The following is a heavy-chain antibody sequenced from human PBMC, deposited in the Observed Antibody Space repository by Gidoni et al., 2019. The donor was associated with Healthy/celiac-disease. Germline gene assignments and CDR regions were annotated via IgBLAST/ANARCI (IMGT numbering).Heavy chain of an antibody. CDR3: ARDQGSTRGWFDP. D-gene: IGHD6-13*01. CDR2: IWYDGSNK. CDR1: GFTFSRYG. V-gene: IGHV3-33*08. J-gene: IGHJ5*02. Sequence: QVQLVESGGGVVQPGRSLRLPCAASGFTFSRYGMPWVRQAPGKGLEWVAVIWYDGSNKYYADSVKGRFTISRDNSKNTLYLQMNSLRAEDTAVYYCARDQGSTRGWFDPWGQGTLVTVSS.